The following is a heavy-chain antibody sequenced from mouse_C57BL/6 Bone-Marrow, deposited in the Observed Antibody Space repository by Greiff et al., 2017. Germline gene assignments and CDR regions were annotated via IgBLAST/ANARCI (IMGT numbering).Heavy chain of an antibody. CDR3: ARRFITTGADV. V-gene: IGHV1-81*01. D-gene: IGHD1-1*01. Sequence: VQLQQSGAELARPGASVKLSCKASGYTFTSYGISWVKQRPGQGLEWIGEIYPRSGNTYYNEKFKGKATLTADKSSSTAYMELRSLTSEDSAVYYCARRFITTGADVWGTGTTVTVSS. CDR1: GYTFTSYG. J-gene: IGHJ1*03. CDR2: IYPRSGNT.